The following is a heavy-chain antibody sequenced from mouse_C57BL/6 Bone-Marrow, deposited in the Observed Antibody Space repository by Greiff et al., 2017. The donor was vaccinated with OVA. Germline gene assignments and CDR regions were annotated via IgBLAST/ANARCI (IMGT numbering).Heavy chain of an antibody. V-gene: IGHV1-64*01. J-gene: IGHJ2*01. CDR1: GYTFTSYW. CDR3: ARFWYFDY. CDR2: IRPNSGST. Sequence: QVQLQQPGAELVQPGASVKLSCKASGYTFTSYWMHWVKQRPGQGLEWLGMIRPNSGSTNYNEKFKSMATLTVDKSSSTAYMQLSSLTSEDSAVYYCARFWYFDYWGQGTTLTVSS.